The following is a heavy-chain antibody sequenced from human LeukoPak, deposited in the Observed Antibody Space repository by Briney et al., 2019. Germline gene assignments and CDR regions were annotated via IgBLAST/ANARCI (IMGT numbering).Heavy chain of an antibody. V-gene: IGHV4-4*07. D-gene: IGHD2-15*01. CDR2: IYTSGST. CDR1: GGSISSYY. J-gene: IGHJ3*02. Sequence: TPSETLSLTCTVSGGSISSYYWSWIRQPAGKGLKWIGRIYTSGSTNYNPSLKSRVTISVDTSKNQFSLELSSVTAADTAVYYCASDRIEVDAFDIWGQGTMVTVSS. CDR3: ASDRIEVDAFDI.